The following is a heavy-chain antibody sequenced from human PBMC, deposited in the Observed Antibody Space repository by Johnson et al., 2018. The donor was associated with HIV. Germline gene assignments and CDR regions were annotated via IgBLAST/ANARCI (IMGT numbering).Heavy chain of an antibody. J-gene: IGHJ3*02. D-gene: IGHD5-12*01. Sequence: QVQLVESGGGVVQPGRSLRLSCAASGFTFSSYGMHWVRQAPGKGLECVAVISYDGSNKYYADSVKGRFTISRDNAKNSLYLQMISLRAEDTALYYCAREVIVAGHGGAFDIWGQGTMVTVSS. CDR2: ISYDGSNK. CDR3: AREVIVAGHGGAFDI. CDR1: GFTFSSYG. V-gene: IGHV3-30*03.